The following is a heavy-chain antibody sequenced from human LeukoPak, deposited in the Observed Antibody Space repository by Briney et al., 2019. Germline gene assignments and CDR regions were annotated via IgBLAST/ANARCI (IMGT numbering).Heavy chain of an antibody. J-gene: IGHJ4*02. CDR1: GGTFSSYA. CDR2: IIPIFGTA. CDR3: ASTMYYYDSSGYYLPFDY. Sequence: SVKVSCKASGGTFSSYAISWVRQAPGQGLEWMGGIIPIFGTANYAQKFQGGVTITADESTSTAYMELSSLRFEDTAVYYCASTMYYYDSSGYYLPFDYWGQGTLVTVSS. V-gene: IGHV1-69*13. D-gene: IGHD3-22*01.